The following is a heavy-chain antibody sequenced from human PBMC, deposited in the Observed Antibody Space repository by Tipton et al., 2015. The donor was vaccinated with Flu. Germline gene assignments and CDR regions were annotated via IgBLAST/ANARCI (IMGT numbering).Heavy chain of an antibody. CDR2: ISTSGGTI. CDR1: GFTFSSYE. D-gene: IGHD3-9*01. CDR3: ARGYDILTDGGGYFDY. V-gene: IGHV3-48*03. J-gene: IGHJ4*02. Sequence: GSLRLSCAASGFTFSSYEMNWVRQAPGKGLEWVSYISTSGGTIYYADSVKGRFTISRDNAKNSLYLQMNSLRAEDTAVYYCARGYDILTDGGGYFDYWGQGTLVTVSS.